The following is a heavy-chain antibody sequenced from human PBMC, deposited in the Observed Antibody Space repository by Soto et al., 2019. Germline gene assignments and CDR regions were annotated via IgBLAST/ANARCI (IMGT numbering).Heavy chain of an antibody. CDR1: GGSITGGSISIYY. D-gene: IGHD3-22*01. V-gene: IGHV4-39*01. Sequence: SETLSLTCTVSGGSITGGSISIYYWGWIRQPPGKGLEWIGSIYYSGSTYYNPSLKSRVTISVDTSKNQFSLKLSSVTAADTAVYYCASHFVQTPYYYDSSGYVGDAFDIWGQGTMVTVSS. J-gene: IGHJ3*02. CDR2: IYYSGST. CDR3: ASHFVQTPYYYDSSGYVGDAFDI.